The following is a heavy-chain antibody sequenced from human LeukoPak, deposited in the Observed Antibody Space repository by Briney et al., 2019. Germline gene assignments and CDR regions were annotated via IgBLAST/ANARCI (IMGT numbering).Heavy chain of an antibody. CDR2: IIPILGIA. CDR3: ARGSAYYYDSSDLKIDY. V-gene: IGHV1-69*04. CDR1: GGTFSSYA. J-gene: IGHJ4*02. Sequence: GASVKVSCKASGGTFSSYAISWVRQAPGQGLEWMGRIIPILGIANYAQKFQGRVTITADKSTSTAYMELSSLRSEDTAVYYCARGSAYYYDSSDLKIDYWGQGTLVTVSS. D-gene: IGHD3-22*01.